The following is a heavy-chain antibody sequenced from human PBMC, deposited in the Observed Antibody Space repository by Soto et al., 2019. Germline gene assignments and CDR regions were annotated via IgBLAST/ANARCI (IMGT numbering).Heavy chain of an antibody. CDR2: ISSSSSYI. V-gene: IGHV3-21*01. CDR1: GFTFSSYS. CDR3: ARDWYREYQLLPYYYYGMDV. D-gene: IGHD2-2*01. Sequence: GGSLRLSCAASGFTFSSYSMNWVRQAPGKGLERVSSISSSSSYIYYADSVKGRFTISRDNAKNSLYLQMNSLRAEDTAVYYCARDWYREYQLLPYYYYGMDVWGQGTTVTVSS. J-gene: IGHJ6*02.